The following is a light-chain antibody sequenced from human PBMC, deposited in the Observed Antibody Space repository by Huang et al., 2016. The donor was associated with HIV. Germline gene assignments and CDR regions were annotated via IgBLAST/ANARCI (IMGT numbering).Light chain of an antibody. J-gene: IGKJ2*01. CDR3: QQYGSSPYT. V-gene: IGKV3-20*01. CDR1: QSVSSSY. CDR2: GAS. Sequence: LSCRASQSVSSSYLAWYQQKPGQAPRLLIYGASSRATGIPDRFSGSGSGTDFTLTISRLEPEDFAVYYCQQYGSSPYTFGQGTKLEIK.